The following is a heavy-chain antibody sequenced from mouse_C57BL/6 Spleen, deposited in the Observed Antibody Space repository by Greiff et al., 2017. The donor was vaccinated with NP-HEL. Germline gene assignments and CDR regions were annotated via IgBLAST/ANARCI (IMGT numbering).Heavy chain of an antibody. CDR3: ARSYDGYYPYFDY. D-gene: IGHD2-3*01. CDR2: IHPNSGST. CDR1: GYTFTSYW. J-gene: IGHJ2*01. Sequence: VQLQQPGAELVKPGASVKLSCKASGYTFTSYWMHWVKQRPGQGLEWIGMIHPNSGSTNYNEKFKSKATLTVDKSSSTAYMQLSSLTSEDSAVYYCARSYDGYYPYFDYWGQGTTLTVSS. V-gene: IGHV1-64*01.